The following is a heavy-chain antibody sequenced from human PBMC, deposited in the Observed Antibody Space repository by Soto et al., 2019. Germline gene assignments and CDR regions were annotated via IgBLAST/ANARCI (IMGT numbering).Heavy chain of an antibody. V-gene: IGHV1-18*01. CDR1: GSAFTTYG. J-gene: IGHJ4*02. CDR3: ARGRYGDY. Sequence: QVHLVQSGAEVKKPGAPVKVSGQGSGSAFTTYGITWVRQAPGQGLGGMGWISAHNGNTNNAQKLQGRVTVTRDTSTSTAYMELRSLRYDDTAVYYCARGRYGDYWGQGALVTVSS. CDR2: ISAHNGNT. D-gene: IGHD1-1*01.